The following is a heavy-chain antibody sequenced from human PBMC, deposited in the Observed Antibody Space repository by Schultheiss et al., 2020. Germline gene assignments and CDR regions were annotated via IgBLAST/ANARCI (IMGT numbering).Heavy chain of an antibody. V-gene: IGHV3-21*01. D-gene: IGHD2-2*01. CDR1: GFTFNSYA. CDR2: ISGSGGST. J-gene: IGHJ6*02. CDR3: ARDARVVPAADYYYGMDV. Sequence: GGSLRLSCAASGFTFNSYAMHWVRQAPGKGLEWVSAISGSGGSTYYADSVKGRFTISRDNAKNSLYLQMNSLRAEDTAVYYCARDARVVPAADYYYGMDVWGPGTLVTVSS.